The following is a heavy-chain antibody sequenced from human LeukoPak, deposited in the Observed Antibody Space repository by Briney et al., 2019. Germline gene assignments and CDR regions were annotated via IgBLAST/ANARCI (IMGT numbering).Heavy chain of an antibody. CDR1: GYTFTNYW. V-gene: IGHV5-51*01. Sequence: GESLKISCKGSGYTFTNYWIGWVRQLPGKGLEWMGIIWPSDSDTRYSPSFQGQVTISADKSISTAYLQWSSLKASDTAIYFCARRISGYYIDYWGQGTLVSVSS. CDR2: IWPSDSDT. D-gene: IGHD1-26*01. J-gene: IGHJ4*02. CDR3: ARRISGYYIDY.